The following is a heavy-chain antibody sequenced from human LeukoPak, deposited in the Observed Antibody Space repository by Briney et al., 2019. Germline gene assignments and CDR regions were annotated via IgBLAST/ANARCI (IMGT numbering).Heavy chain of an antibody. CDR3: ARGFGYYFDY. D-gene: IGHD5-18*01. CDR1: GDSVSSNSAG. J-gene: IGHJ4*02. Sequence: SQTLSLTCAISGDSVSSNSAGWNWIRQSPSRGLEWLGRTYYRSKWYNDYAVSVKSRITINPDTSENHFSLQLNSVTPEDTAVYYCARGFGYYFDYWGQGTLVTVSP. V-gene: IGHV6-1*01. CDR2: TYYRSKWYN.